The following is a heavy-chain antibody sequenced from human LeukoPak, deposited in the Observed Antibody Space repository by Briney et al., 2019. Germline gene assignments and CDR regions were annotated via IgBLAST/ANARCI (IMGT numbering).Heavy chain of an antibody. V-gene: IGHV4-38-2*02. Sequence: SETLSLTCTVSGYSISSGYYWGWIRQPPGKGLEWIGTIYHSGSAYYNPPLKSRVTISVDTSKNQLSLKLTSVTAADTAVYYCARVRGYCSSTICYRYYFDYWGQGTLVTVSS. J-gene: IGHJ4*02. D-gene: IGHD2-2*01. CDR2: IYHSGSA. CDR1: GYSISSGYY. CDR3: ARVRGYCSSTICYRYYFDY.